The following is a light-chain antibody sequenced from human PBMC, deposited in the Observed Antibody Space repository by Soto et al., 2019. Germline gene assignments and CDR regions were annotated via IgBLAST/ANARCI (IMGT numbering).Light chain of an antibody. CDR2: AAS. J-gene: IGKJ4*01. CDR1: QSVGNN. V-gene: IGKV3-15*01. Sequence: EIVMTQSPVTLSVSPGGRATLSCRASQSVGNNLAWYQQKPGQAPRLLIYAASSRATGLSARFTGSGSGTEFTLXXDSLQSEDFAVYFCQQYSHWPLTFGGGTKVEIK. CDR3: QQYSHWPLT.